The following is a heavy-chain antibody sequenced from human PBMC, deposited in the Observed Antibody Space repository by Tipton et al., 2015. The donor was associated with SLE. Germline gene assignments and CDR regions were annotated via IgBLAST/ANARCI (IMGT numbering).Heavy chain of an antibody. CDR2: IYYSGSS. D-gene: IGHD4-17*01. Sequence: TLSLICTVSSGSISSDAYYWSWIRQYPGKGLEWIGYIYYSGSSFYNPSLKSRVSISIDTSKNQFSLKLRSVTAADTAVYYCTRGTPDYGDPNDYWGQGTLVTVSS. V-gene: IGHV4-31*03. CDR1: SGSISSDAYY. CDR3: TRGTPDYGDPNDY. J-gene: IGHJ4*02.